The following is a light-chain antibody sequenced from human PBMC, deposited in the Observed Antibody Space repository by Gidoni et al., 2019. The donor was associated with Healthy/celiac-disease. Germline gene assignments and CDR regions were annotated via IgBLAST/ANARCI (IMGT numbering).Light chain of an antibody. CDR1: QSISSY. CDR2: AAS. CDR3: QQSYSTLLT. J-gene: IGKJ4*01. V-gene: IGKV1-39*01. Sequence: DIQMTQSPSSLSASVEDRVTITCRASQSISSYLNWYQQKPGKATQLLIYAASSLQSGVPSRFSGSGSGTDFTLTISSLQPEYFATYYCQQSYSTLLTFGGWTKVEIK.